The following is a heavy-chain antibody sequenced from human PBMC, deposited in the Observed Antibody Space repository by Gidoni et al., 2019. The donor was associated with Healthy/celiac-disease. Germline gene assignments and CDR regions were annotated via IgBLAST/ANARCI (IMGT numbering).Heavy chain of an antibody. J-gene: IGHJ6*02. CDR2: MSSSSGTI. Sequence: EVQLVESGGGLVQSGGSLRLSCAASGLTFTSYSTNWVRQSPGKGLEWVSYMSSSSGTIYYADSVKDRLTISRDNAKNSLYLQMNSLRDEDTAVYYCATQEYGDYVTPGFYYYGMDVWGQGTTVTVSS. CDR1: GLTFTSYS. CDR3: ATQEYGDYVTPGFYYYGMDV. V-gene: IGHV3-48*02. D-gene: IGHD4-17*01.